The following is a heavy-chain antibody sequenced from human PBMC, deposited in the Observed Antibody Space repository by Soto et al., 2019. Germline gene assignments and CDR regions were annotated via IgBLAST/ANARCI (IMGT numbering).Heavy chain of an antibody. V-gene: IGHV1-3*01. Sequence: ASVKVSCKASGYTFTSYAMHWVRQAPGQRLEWMGWINAGNGNTKYSQKFQGRVTITRDTSASTAYMELSSLRSEDTAVYYCARDGGYYDSSGYFDYWGQGTLVTVSS. CDR1: GYTFTSYA. J-gene: IGHJ4*02. D-gene: IGHD3-22*01. CDR3: ARDGGYYDSSGYFDY. CDR2: INAGNGNT.